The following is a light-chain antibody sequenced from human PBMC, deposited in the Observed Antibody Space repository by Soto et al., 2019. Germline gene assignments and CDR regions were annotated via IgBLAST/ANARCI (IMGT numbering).Light chain of an antibody. CDR1: QSVSNNY. J-gene: IGKJ2*01. Sequence: EVVLTQSPGTLSLSPGERATLSCRASQSVSNNYLSWYQQKPGQAPRLLIYGASSRATGIPDRFSGSGSGTDFTLIISRLEPEDFAVYYCQQYGGSPLYTFGQGTELEIK. V-gene: IGKV3-20*01. CDR2: GAS. CDR3: QQYGGSPLYT.